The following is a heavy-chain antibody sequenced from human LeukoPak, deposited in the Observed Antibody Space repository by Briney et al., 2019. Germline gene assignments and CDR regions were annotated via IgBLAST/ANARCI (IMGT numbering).Heavy chain of an antibody. CDR2: ISWNSGSI. D-gene: IGHD2-15*01. Sequence: GGSLRLSCAASGFTFDDYAMHWVRQAPGKGLEWVSGISWNSGSIGYADSVKGRFTISRDNAKNSLYLQINSLRAEDTALYYCAKDKDGLIDYWGQGTLVTVSS. CDR3: AKDKDGLIDY. V-gene: IGHV3-9*01. CDR1: GFTFDDYA. J-gene: IGHJ4*02.